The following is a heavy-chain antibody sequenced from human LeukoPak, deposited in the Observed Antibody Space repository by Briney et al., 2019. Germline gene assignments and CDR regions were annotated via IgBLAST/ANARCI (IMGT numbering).Heavy chain of an antibody. D-gene: IGHD2-15*01. CDR1: GYTFTSYG. J-gene: IGHJ4*02. CDR3: ARGYCSGGSCENYFDY. CDR2: ISAYNGNT. Sequence: ASVKVSCKASGYTFTSYGISWVRQAPGQGLEWMGWISAYNGNTNYAQKLQGRVTMTTDTSTSTAYMELRSLRSDDTAVYYCARGYCSGGSCENYFDYWGQGTLVTVSS. V-gene: IGHV1-18*01.